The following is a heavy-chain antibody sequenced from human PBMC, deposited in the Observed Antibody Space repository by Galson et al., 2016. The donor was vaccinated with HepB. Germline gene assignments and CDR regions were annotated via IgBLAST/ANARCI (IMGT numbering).Heavy chain of an antibody. Sequence: SLRLSCAASEFTVSNNYMSWVRQAPGKGLEWVSLIYSGGNTRYADSVKGRFTISRDNSKGTLYLQMNSLSAEDTAVYYCARRRMYIGVRPAWGQGILVTVSS. J-gene: IGHJ5*02. D-gene: IGHD1-26*01. CDR3: ARRRMYIGVRPA. V-gene: IGHV3-66*04. CDR1: EFTVSNNY. CDR2: IYSGGNT.